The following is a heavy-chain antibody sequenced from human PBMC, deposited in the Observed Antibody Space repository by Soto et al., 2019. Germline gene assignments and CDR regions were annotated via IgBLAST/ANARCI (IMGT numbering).Heavy chain of an antibody. D-gene: IGHD6-19*01. CDR2: IDNEGSST. J-gene: IGHJ4*02. Sequence: EVQLVESGGGLVQPGGSLRLSCAASGFTFSSYWMHWVRQAPGKGLVWVSRIDNEGSSTNYADSVKGRFTISRDNAKNRLYLQMNSLRTDDTAVYYCARVGVAGNDYWGQGTLVSVSS. CDR3: ARVGVAGNDY. CDR1: GFTFSSYW. V-gene: IGHV3-74*01.